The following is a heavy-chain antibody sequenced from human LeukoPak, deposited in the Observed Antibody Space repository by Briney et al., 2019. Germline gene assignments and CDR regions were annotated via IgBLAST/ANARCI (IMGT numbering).Heavy chain of an antibody. J-gene: IGHJ4*02. Sequence: GGSLRLSCTASGFTFSYYAMSWVRQAPGKGLEWVSVIYSGGSTYYADSVKGRFTISRDNSKNTLYLQMNSLRAEDTAVYYCARTSGSGYVYWGQGTLVTVSS. CDR3: ARTSGSGYVY. D-gene: IGHD5-12*01. CDR2: IYSGGST. CDR1: GFTFSYYA. V-gene: IGHV3-66*01.